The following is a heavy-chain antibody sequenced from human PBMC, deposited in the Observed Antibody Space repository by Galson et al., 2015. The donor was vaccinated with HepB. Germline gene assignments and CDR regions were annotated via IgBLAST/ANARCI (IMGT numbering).Heavy chain of an antibody. CDR3: ARVRGGYYYYYGMDV. V-gene: IGHV1-69*06. D-gene: IGHD2-15*01. Sequence: LEWMGGIIPIFGTANYAQKFQGRVTITADKSTSTAYMELSSLRSEDTAVYYCARVRGGYYYYYGMDVWGQGTTVTVSS. CDR2: IIPIFGTA. J-gene: IGHJ6*02.